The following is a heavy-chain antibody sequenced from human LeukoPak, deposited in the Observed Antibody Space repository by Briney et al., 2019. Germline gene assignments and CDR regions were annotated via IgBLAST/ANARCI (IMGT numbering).Heavy chain of an antibody. CDR1: GFTFSNAW. CDR2: IKSKTDGWTT. V-gene: IGHV3-15*01. CDR3: TTDGWSDAFDI. D-gene: IGHD2-15*01. Sequence: PGGSLRLSCAASGFTFSNAWMSWVRQAPGKGLEWVGRIKSKTDGWTTDYAAPVKGRFTISRDDSKNTLYLQMNSLKTEDTAVYYCTTDGWSDAFDIWGQGTMVTVSS. J-gene: IGHJ3*02.